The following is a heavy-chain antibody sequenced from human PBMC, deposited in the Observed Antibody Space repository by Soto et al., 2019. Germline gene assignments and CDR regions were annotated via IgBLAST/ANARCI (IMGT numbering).Heavy chain of an antibody. Sequence: QEQLVQSGAEVKKPGSSVKVSCKDSGGRFSSYAISWVRQATGQGLEWMGGIIPVFGTTYYAQNLQDRVTITADESTNTADMELNSLKSEDTAMYYCARGGSGYVWFNEYWGQGALVTVSS. J-gene: IGHJ4*02. CDR1: GGRFSSYA. CDR3: ARGGSGYVWFNEY. V-gene: IGHV1-69*01. D-gene: IGHD3-22*01. CDR2: IIPVFGTT.